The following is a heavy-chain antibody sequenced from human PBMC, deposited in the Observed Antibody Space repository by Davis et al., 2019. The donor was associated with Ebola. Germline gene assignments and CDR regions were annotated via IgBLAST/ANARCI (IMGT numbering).Heavy chain of an antibody. Sequence: SCQGSRYSFTSYWIVCARQMPGKALEWLGIIYPGDSDTRYSPSFQGQVTISADKSISTAYLQWSSLKASDIAMYYCARGMYYYDSSGYYYEKYFQHWGQGTLVTVSS. V-gene: IGHV5-51*01. CDR1: RYSFTSYW. D-gene: IGHD3-22*01. CDR3: ARGMYYYDSSGYYYEKYFQH. J-gene: IGHJ1*01. CDR2: IYPGDSDT.